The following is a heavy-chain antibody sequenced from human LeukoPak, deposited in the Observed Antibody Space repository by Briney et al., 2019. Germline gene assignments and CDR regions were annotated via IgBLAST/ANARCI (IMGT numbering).Heavy chain of an antibody. CDR3: ATSDVSIAVAGIRVNDAFDI. CDR2: FDPEDGET. D-gene: IGHD6-19*01. V-gene: IGHV1-24*01. Sequence: ASVKVSCKASGYTFTGYYMHWVRQAPGQGLEWMGGFDPEDGETIYAQKFQGRVTMTEDTSTDTAYMELSSLRSEDTAVYYCATSDVSIAVAGIRVNDAFDIWGQGTMVTVSS. CDR1: GYTFTGYY. J-gene: IGHJ3*02.